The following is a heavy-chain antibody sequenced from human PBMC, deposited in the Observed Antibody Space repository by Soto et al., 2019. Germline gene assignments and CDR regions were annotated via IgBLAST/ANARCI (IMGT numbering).Heavy chain of an antibody. D-gene: IGHD2-21*02. CDR1: GFTFRNYG. J-gene: IGHJ4*02. Sequence: GGSLRLSCAASGFTFRNYGMNWLRQAPGKGLEWVSYISSSSRGIYYADSVKGRFTISRDDAKNSLHLQMNSLRDEDTAVYYCVSQYGGDDFDHWGQGTLVTVSS. CDR2: ISSSSRGI. V-gene: IGHV3-48*02. CDR3: VSQYGGDDFDH.